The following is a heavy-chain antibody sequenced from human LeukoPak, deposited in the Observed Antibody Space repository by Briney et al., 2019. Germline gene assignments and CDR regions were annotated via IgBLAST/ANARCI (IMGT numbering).Heavy chain of an antibody. D-gene: IGHD6-19*01. CDR1: EYTFTGNY. J-gene: IGHJ4*02. Sequence: ASVKVSCKASEYTFTGNYMHWVRQAPGQGLEWMGWINPNSGGTNYAQKFQGRVTMTRDTSISTAYMELSRLRSDDTAVYYCARGSSGWYEGDYWGQGTLVTVSS. CDR3: ARGSSGWYEGDY. V-gene: IGHV1-2*02. CDR2: INPNSGGT.